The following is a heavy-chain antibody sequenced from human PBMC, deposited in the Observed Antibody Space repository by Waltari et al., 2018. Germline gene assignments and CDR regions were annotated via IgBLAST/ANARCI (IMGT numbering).Heavy chain of an antibody. CDR2: ISYNERNI. Sequence: QVQLVESGGGVVQPGGSLRLSCPASVFTLSSFAMNWVRQAPGKGLEWVAVISYNERNIYYVDSVKGRFTISRDNSKKTLYLQMNSLRPEDTAMYYCVRDFCDRTKCHGMDVWGQGTTVTVSS. CDR3: VRDFCDRTKCHGMDV. CDR1: VFTLSSFA. J-gene: IGHJ6*02. V-gene: IGHV3-30*04. D-gene: IGHD3-22*01.